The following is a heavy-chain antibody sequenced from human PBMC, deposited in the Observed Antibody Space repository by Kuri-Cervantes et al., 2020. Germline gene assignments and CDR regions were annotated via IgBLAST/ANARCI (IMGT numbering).Heavy chain of an antibody. Sequence: LSLTCVGSGFTFSNYAMTWVRQAPGKGLEWVSGISTNYITYYTDSVKGRFTISRDNSKNTLHLQMNSLRVGDTAVYYCANAICSGGNCFPRYGVDVWGQGTTVTVSS. D-gene: IGHD2-15*01. CDR2: ISTNYIT. CDR1: GFTFSNYA. J-gene: IGHJ6*02. V-gene: IGHV3-23*01. CDR3: ANAICSGGNCFPRYGVDV.